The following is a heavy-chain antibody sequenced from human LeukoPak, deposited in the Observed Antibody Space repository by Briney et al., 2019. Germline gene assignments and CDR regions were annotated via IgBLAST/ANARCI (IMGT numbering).Heavy chain of an antibody. V-gene: IGHV3-7*01. D-gene: IGHD3-9*01. Sequence: GGSLRLSCAASGFTFSSYWMSWVRQAPGKGLEWVANIKQDGSEKYYVDSVKDRFTISRDNAKNSLYLQMNSLRAEDTAVYYCARDATDFDWAYDAFNSWGQGTMAT. J-gene: IGHJ3*02. CDR3: ARDATDFDWAYDAFNS. CDR1: GFTFSSYW. CDR2: IKQDGSEK.